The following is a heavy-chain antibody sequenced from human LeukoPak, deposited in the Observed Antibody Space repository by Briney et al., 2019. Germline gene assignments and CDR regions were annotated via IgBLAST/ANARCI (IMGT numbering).Heavy chain of an antibody. J-gene: IGHJ4*02. V-gene: IGHV3-48*03. CDR2: ISSSGSTI. CDR1: GFTFSSYE. D-gene: IGHD3-16*01. Sequence: PGGSLRLSCAASGFTFSSYEMNWVRQAPGKGLEWVSYISSSGSTIYYADSVKGRFTISRDNAKNSLYLQMNSLRGEEPAVYYCARGPGGEENVRWGQGTLVTVSS. CDR3: ARGPGGEENVR.